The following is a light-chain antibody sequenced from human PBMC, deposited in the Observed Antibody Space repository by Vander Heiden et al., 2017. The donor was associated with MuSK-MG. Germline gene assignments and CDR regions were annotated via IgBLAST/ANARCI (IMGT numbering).Light chain of an antibody. J-gene: IGLJ2*01. V-gene: IGLV1-40*01. CDR2: GNN. CDR1: SSNIGAGYD. Sequence: QSVLTPPPSVSGAPGPRVTIPCTGSSSNIGAGYDVHWYQQLPGTAPNLLISGNNNRPSGVPDRFSGSKSGTSASLAITGLQAEDEADYYCQAYDSSLSDSGVFGGGTKLTVL. CDR3: QAYDSSLSDSGV.